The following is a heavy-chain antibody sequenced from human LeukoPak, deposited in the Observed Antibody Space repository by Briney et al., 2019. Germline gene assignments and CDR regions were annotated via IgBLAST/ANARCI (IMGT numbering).Heavy chain of an antibody. D-gene: IGHD3-22*01. CDR1: GFTFSSYG. CDR3: AKDTGSVVVIYFDY. J-gene: IGHJ4*02. Sequence: GGSLRLSCAASGFTFSSYGMHWVRQAPGKGLEWVSAISGSGGSTYYADSVKGRFTISRDNSKNTLYLQMNSLRAEDTAVYYCAKDTGSVVVIYFDYWGQGTLVTVSS. V-gene: IGHV3-23*01. CDR2: ISGSGGST.